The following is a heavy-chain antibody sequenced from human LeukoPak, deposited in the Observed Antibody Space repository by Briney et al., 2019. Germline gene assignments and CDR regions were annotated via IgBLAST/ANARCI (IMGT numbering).Heavy chain of an antibody. CDR3: ARAFRDAFDI. V-gene: IGHV3-11*04. J-gene: IGHJ3*02. CDR2: ITSSGSAM. CDR1: GFTFRDYY. Sequence: NPGGSLRLSCAASGFTFRDYYMGLIRQAPGKGLEWVSYITSSGSAMYHADSVKGRFTISRDNSRNSLYLQVTTLRAEDTAVYYCARAFRDAFDIWGQGTMVIVSS.